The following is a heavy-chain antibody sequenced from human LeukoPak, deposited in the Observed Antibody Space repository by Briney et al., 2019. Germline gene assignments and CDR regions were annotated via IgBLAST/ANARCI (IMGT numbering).Heavy chain of an antibody. J-gene: IGHJ4*02. Sequence: ASVKVSCKASGYTFTSYYMHWVRQAPGQRLEWMGIINPSGGSTSYAQKFQGRVTMTRDTSTSTVHMELSSLRSEDTAVYYCARDTRLGLDYGGNSGLDYWGQGTLVTVSS. CDR2: INPSGGST. D-gene: IGHD4-23*01. CDR1: GYTFTSYY. CDR3: ARDTRLGLDYGGNSGLDY. V-gene: IGHV1-46*01.